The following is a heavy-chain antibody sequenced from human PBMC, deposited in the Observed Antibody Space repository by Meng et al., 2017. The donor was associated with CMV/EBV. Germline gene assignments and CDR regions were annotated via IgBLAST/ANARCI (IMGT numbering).Heavy chain of an antibody. Sequence: GSLRLSCAVYGPGGSNRNYYWNWIRQLPGKGLEWIGEINHDGTKNYNPSLKSRVSISVDTSKNQFSLKVASVTAADAAVYYCARSSHCNTFSCSLLRADYYYGVDVWGQGTAVTVSS. V-gene: IGHV4-34*01. CDR1: GPGGSNRNYY. CDR2: INHDGTK. D-gene: IGHD2/OR15-2a*01. CDR3: ARSSHCNTFSCSLLRADYYYGVDV. J-gene: IGHJ6*02.